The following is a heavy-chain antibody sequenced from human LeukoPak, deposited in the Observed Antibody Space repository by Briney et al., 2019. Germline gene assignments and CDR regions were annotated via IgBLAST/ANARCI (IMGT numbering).Heavy chain of an antibody. J-gene: IGHJ6*02. CDR2: ISYDGSNK. D-gene: IGHD2-15*01. CDR3: AREYCSGGSCETFMDV. CDR1: GFTFSSYY. Sequence: GGSLRLSCAASGFTFSSYYMHWVRQAPGKGLEWVAVISYDGSNKYYADSVKGRFTISRDNSKNTLYLQMNSLRAEDTAVYYCAREYCSGGSCETFMDVWGQGTTVTVSS. V-gene: IGHV3-30-3*01.